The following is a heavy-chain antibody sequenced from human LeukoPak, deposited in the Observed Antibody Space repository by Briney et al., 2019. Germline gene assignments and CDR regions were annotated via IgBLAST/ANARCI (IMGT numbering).Heavy chain of an antibody. CDR2: INPNSGGT. J-gene: IGHJ6*03. D-gene: IGHD6-6*01. Sequence: ASVKVSCKASGYTFTGYYMHWVRQAPGQGLEWMGWINPNSGGTNYAQKFQGRVTITTDESTSTAYMELSSLRSEDTAVYYCARDGGIAARPHYYYYMDVWGKGTTVTVSS. V-gene: IGHV1-2*02. CDR3: ARDGGIAARPHYYYYMDV. CDR1: GYTFTGYY.